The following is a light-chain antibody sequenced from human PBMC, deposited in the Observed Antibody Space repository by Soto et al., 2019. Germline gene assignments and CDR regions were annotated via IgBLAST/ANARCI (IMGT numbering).Light chain of an antibody. V-gene: IGKV3-11*01. CDR3: QQRSNWPPYN. Sequence: EIVLTQSPATLSLSPGERATLSCRASQSVSSYLAWYQKKPGQAPRLLIYDASNRATGIPARFSGSGSGTDFPLTISSLEPEDFAVYYCQQRSNWPPYNFGQGTKLEIK. J-gene: IGKJ2*01. CDR1: QSVSSY. CDR2: DAS.